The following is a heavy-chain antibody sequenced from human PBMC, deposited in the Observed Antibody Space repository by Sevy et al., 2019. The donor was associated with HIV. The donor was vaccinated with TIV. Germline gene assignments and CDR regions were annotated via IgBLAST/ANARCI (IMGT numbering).Heavy chain of an antibody. Sequence: GGSLRLSCTASGFTFGDYCMSWVRQAPGKGLEWVAFLKSDVYGGTVDHAASVRGRFVISRDDSKTIAYLQMKDLKTVDTGVYYCTRWKAAQSIFDYWGQGALVTVSS. D-gene: IGHD6-13*01. CDR1: GFTFGDYC. V-gene: IGHV3-49*04. CDR3: TRWKAAQSIFDY. J-gene: IGHJ4*02. CDR2: LKSDVYGGTV.